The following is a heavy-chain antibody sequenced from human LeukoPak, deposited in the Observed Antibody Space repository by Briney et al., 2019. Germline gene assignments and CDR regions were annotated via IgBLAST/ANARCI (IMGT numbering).Heavy chain of an antibody. CDR2: TWYDGSNK. V-gene: IGHV3-33*01. CDR3: AGNYGPYYFDY. CDR1: GFTFTNYG. Sequence: SGGSLRLSCAASGFTFTNYGMHWVRQAPGKGLEWVAVTWYDGSNKYYADSVKGRFTISRDNSKNTLYLQMNSLRAEDTAVYYCAGNYGPYYFDYWGQGTLVTVSS. D-gene: IGHD3-10*01. J-gene: IGHJ4*02.